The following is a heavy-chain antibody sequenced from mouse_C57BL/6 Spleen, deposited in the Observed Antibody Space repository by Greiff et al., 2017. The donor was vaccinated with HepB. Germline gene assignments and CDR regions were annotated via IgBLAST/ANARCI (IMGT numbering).Heavy chain of an antibody. J-gene: IGHJ4*01. D-gene: IGHD2-5*01. CDR1: GFTFSDYG. CDR2: ISSGSSTI. Sequence: DVQLVESGGGLVKPGGSLKLSCAASGFTFSDYGMHWVRQAPEKGLEWVAYISSGSSTIYYADTVKGRFTISRDNAKSTLFLQMTSLRSEDTALYYCARNSNSVDYAMDYWGQGASVTVSS. CDR3: ARNSNSVDYAMDY. V-gene: IGHV5-17*01.